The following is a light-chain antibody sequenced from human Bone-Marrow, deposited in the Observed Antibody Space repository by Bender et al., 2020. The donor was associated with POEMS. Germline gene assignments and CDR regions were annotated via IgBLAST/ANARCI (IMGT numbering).Light chain of an antibody. V-gene: IGLV2-14*02. J-gene: IGLJ1*01. CDR2: EAS. CDR3: SSYAGSNSLYV. Sequence: QSALTQPASVSGSPGQSLTISCTGTNSDVVSYSLVSWYQQHPGKAPKLIIFEASERPSGVPDRFSGSKSGNTASLTVSGLQAEDEADYYCSSYAGSNSLYVFGTGTKVTVL. CDR1: NSDVVSYSL.